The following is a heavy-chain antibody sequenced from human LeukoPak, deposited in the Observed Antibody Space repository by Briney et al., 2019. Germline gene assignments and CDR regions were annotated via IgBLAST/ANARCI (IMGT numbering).Heavy chain of an antibody. D-gene: IGHD3-22*01. Sequence: ASVKVSCKASGYSFTNYGISWVRQAPGQGLEWMGWISAHNGYTNYPQKLQGRVTMTTDTPTTTAYMELRSLRSDDTAVYYCARADIGGASSGTSDSSGGFFYWGQGTLVTVSS. J-gene: IGHJ4*02. CDR1: GYSFTNYG. CDR2: ISAHNGYT. CDR3: ARADIGGASSGTSDSSGGFFY. V-gene: IGHV1-18*04.